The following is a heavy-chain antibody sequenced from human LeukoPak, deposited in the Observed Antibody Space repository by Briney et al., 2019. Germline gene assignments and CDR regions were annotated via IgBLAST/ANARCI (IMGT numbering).Heavy chain of an antibody. CDR2: INPSGGST. V-gene: IGHV1-46*01. Sequence: ASVKVSCKASGYTFTSYYMHWVRQAPGQGLEWMGIINPSGGSTSYAQKFQGRVTITADESTSTAYMELSSLRSEDTAVYYCAREYSGSPNAFDIWGQGTMVTVSS. D-gene: IGHD1-26*01. CDR1: GYTFTSYY. J-gene: IGHJ3*02. CDR3: AREYSGSPNAFDI.